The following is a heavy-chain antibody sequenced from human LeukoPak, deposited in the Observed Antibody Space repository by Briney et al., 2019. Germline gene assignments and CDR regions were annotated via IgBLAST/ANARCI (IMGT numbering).Heavy chain of an antibody. V-gene: IGHV1-8*01. Sequence: ASVKVSCKASGYTFTSYDINWVRQATGQGLEWMGWMNPNSGNTGYAQKFQGRVTMTRNTSISTAYVELSSLRSEDTAVYYCARGGAARTYYYYYMDVWGKGTTVTVSS. D-gene: IGHD6-6*01. CDR3: ARGGAARTYYYYYMDV. CDR1: GYTFTSYD. J-gene: IGHJ6*03. CDR2: MNPNSGNT.